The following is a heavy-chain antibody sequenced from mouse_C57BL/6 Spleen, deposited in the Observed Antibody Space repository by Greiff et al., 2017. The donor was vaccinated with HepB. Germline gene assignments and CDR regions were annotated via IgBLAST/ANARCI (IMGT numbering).Heavy chain of an antibody. D-gene: IGHD1-1*01. Sequence: VMLVESGPELVKPGASVKISCKASGYAFSSSWMNWVKQRPGKGLEWIGRIYPGDGDTNYNGKFKGKATLTADKSSSTAYMQLSSLTSEDSAVYFCARYYYGSSPYYYAMDYWGQGTSVTVSS. CDR3: ARYYYGSSPYYYAMDY. J-gene: IGHJ4*01. V-gene: IGHV1-82*01. CDR1: GYAFSSSW. CDR2: IYPGDGDT.